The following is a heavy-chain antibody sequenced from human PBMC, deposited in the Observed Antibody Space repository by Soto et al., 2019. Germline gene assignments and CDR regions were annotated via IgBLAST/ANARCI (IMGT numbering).Heavy chain of an antibody. CDR1: GGSISTYY. D-gene: IGHD3-9*01. Sequence: SETLSLTCAVSGGSISTYYWSWIRQPPGKGLEWIGFIYYSGSTNYSPSLKSRVTISVGTSKNHFSLKLSSVTAADTAVYYCARNYDILTGYYSEVGAFDIWGQGTMVTVSS. CDR2: IYYSGST. CDR3: ARNYDILTGYYSEVGAFDI. J-gene: IGHJ3*02. V-gene: IGHV4-59*01.